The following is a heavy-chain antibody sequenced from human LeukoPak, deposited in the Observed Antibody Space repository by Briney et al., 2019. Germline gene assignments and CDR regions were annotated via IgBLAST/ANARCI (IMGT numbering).Heavy chain of an antibody. CDR2: IRYDGNNK. CDR1: GFTFSSYW. J-gene: IGHJ4*02. D-gene: IGHD1-14*01. CDR3: VKDNPLDY. V-gene: IGHV3-30*02. Sequence: PGGSLRLSCAASGFTFSSYWLHWVGQAPAKGLEWVAFIRYDGNNKLYADSMKGRFTISRDNSKNTLYLHINSLRAEDTAVYYCVKDNPLDYWGQGTLVIVSS.